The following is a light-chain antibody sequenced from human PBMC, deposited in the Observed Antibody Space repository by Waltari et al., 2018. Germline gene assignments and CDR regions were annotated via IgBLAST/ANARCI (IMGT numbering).Light chain of an antibody. CDR1: QSVYSY. Sequence: EIVLTQSPATLSLSPGERATLSCRASQSVYSYLAWYQHRPGQAPRLLIYDASNRSSGIPFRFSGRGSGTGFTLTISSLEPEDSALYYCQQRTLSPPWTFGQGTKVEIK. CDR3: QQRTLSPPWT. CDR2: DAS. V-gene: IGKV3-11*01. J-gene: IGKJ1*01.